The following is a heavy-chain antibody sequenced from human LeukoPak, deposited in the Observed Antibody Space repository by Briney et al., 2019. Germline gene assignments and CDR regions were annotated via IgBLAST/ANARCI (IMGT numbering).Heavy chain of an antibody. CDR2: ISGSGGST. CDR3: ARVYGSEIDY. V-gene: IGHV3-23*01. CDR1: GFTFSSYA. Sequence: GGSLRLSCAASGFTFSSYAMSWVRQAPGKGLEWVSAISGSGGSTHYADSVKGRFTISRDNSKNTLYLQMNSLRPEDTGLYYCARVYGSEIDYWGQGTQVIVSS. J-gene: IGHJ4*02. D-gene: IGHD3-10*01.